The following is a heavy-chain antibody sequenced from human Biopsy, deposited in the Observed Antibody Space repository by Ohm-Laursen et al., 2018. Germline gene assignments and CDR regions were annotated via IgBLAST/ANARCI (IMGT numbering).Heavy chain of an antibody. Sequence: SVKVSCKAPGGTFSNYGVNWVRQALGQGLGWLGGNIPILGTGNYAQKFQDRVTVAADTSTSTATMELRSLRSDDTAVYYCATKLTGYFHHWGQGTLVIVSS. J-gene: IGHJ1*01. V-gene: IGHV1-69*06. CDR3: ATKLTGYFHH. CDR1: GGTFSNYG. CDR2: NIPILGTG. D-gene: IGHD3-9*01.